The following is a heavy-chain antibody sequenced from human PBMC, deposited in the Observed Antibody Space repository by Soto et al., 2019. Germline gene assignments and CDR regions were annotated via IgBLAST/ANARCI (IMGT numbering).Heavy chain of an antibody. CDR2: MNPNSGNT. V-gene: IGHV1-8*01. J-gene: IGHJ4*02. CDR1: GDTFTSYD. Sequence: QVQLVQSGAEVKKPGASVKVSCKASGDTFTSYDINWVRQAPGQGLEWLGRMNPNSGNTGYSENFQGRVSMTRGTSISTAYMELTSLRSDATAVYYCARGLRHRGLVATHWGQGTPVTVSS. CDR3: ARGLRHRGLVATH. D-gene: IGHD3-10*01.